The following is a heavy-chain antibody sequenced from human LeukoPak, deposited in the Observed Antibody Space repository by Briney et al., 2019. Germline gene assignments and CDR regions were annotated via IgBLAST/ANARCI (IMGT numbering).Heavy chain of an antibody. CDR1: GGSFSGY. Sequence: PSETLFLTCAVYGGSFSGYWNWIRQPPGKGLEWIGEINHRGGTNYNPSLKSRVTLSVDTSKKQFFLRLTPVTAADTAVYYCARGVIGTTTLQDFWGQGTLVTVSS. D-gene: IGHD1-20*01. V-gene: IGHV4-34*01. CDR3: ARGVIGTTTLQDF. J-gene: IGHJ4*02. CDR2: INHRGGT.